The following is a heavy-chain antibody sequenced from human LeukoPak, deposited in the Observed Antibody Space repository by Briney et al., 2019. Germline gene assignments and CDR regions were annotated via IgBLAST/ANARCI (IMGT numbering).Heavy chain of an antibody. D-gene: IGHD3-9*01. CDR2: IRYDGSNK. J-gene: IGHJ4*02. CDR3: AKAAYILTGDYHFDY. V-gene: IGHV3-30*02. Sequence: GGSLRLSCAASGFTFSSYGMHWVRQAPGKGLEWVAFIRYDGSNKFYADSVRGRFTVSRDNSKNTLYLQMNSLRAEDTALYYCAKAAYILTGDYHFDYWGQGTLVTVSS. CDR1: GFTFSSYG.